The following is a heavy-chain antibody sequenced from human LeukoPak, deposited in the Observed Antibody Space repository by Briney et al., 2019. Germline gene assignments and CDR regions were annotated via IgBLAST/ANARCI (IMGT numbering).Heavy chain of an antibody. CDR1: GFSLSTSGVG. CDR2: IYWDDDK. J-gene: IGHJ4*02. Sequence: SGPTLVNPTQTLTLTCTFSGFSLSTSGVGVGWIRQPPGKALEWLALIYWDDDKRYSPSLKSRLTITKDTSKNQVVLTMTNMDPVDTATYYCAHGARYYYGSGSPFGYWGQGTLVTVSS. V-gene: IGHV2-5*02. CDR3: AHGARYYYGSGSPFGY. D-gene: IGHD3-10*01.